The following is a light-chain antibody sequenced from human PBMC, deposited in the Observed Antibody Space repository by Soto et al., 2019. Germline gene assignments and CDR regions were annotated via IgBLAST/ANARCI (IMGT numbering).Light chain of an antibody. CDR2: GAS. CDR1: QSISDT. V-gene: IGKV3-15*01. J-gene: IGKJ1*01. Sequence: EIVMTQSPATLSVSPGGRATLSCRASQSISDTLAWYQQKPGQAHRXLIYGASTRAPRFPARFSGSGSGTDLTLTISSLQSEDFEVYDCQQYKNWPWTFGQGTKVDI. CDR3: QQYKNWPWT.